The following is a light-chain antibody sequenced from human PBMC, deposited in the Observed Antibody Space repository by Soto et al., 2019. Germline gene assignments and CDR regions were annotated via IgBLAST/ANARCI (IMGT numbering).Light chain of an antibody. CDR2: TDN. CDR1: SSNIGINT. J-gene: IGLJ1*01. Sequence: QSVLTQPPSASGTPGQRVTISCSGGSSNIGINTVNWYQQLPGTAPKVLIYTDNERPSGVPDRFSGSKSGTSASLAISGLRSEDEADYYCAAWDDSLSGSYVFGTGTKLTVL. CDR3: AAWDDSLSGSYV. V-gene: IGLV1-44*01.